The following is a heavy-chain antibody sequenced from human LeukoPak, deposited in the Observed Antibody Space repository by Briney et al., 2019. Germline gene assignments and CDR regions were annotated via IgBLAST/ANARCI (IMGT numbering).Heavy chain of an antibody. CDR3: ARLNYDNTSYYSNYFEY. J-gene: IGHJ4*02. CDR2: IFPSGGEI. D-gene: IGHD3-22*01. CDR1: GFTFSTFA. Sequence: GGSLRLSCAASGFTFSTFAMIWVRQPPGKGLEWVSSIFPSGGEIHYADSVKGRFTISRDNSKHTVFLQMNSLRAEDTAVYYCARLNYDNTSYYSNYFEYWGQGTLVTVSS. V-gene: IGHV3-23*01.